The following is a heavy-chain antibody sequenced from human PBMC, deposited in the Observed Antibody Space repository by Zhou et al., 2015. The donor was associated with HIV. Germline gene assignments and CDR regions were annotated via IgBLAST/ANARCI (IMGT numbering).Heavy chain of an antibody. CDR3: AMGIMTTVTTFDY. J-gene: IGHJ4*02. CDR2: INPFFGTT. Sequence: QVVLIQSGAEVRRPGSSVKISCKASGGSFPVTWVRQAPGQGLEWMGGINPFFGTTNYAQKFQGRVSITADESTSTTYMQLDNLRSEDTAVYYCAMGIMTTVTTFDYWGQGTLVTVSS. CDR1: GGSFP. V-gene: IGHV1-69*01. D-gene: IGHD4-17*01.